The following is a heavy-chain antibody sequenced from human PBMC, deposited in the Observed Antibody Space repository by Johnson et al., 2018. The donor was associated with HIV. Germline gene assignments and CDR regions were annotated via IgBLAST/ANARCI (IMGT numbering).Heavy chain of an antibody. CDR1: GFTFRSYA. V-gene: IGHV3-30*04. CDR2: ITYDGRNK. J-gene: IGHJ3*02. CDR3: ARDRGLDAFDI. D-gene: IGHD3-10*01. Sequence: QVQLVESGGGVMQPGKSLRLSCEASGFTFRSYAMHWVRQAPGKGLEWVAVITYDGRNKYYTDSVKGRFIISRDNSKNMTNLQMNGLSDEDTADYYCARDRGLDAFDIWGQGTMVTVSS.